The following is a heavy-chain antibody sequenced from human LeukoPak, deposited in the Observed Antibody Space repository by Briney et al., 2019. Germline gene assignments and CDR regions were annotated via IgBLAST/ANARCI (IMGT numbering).Heavy chain of an antibody. V-gene: IGHV4-34*01. D-gene: IGHD6-19*01. Sequence: SETLSLTCAVYGGSFSGYYWSWIRQPPGKGLEWIGEINHSGSTNYNPSLKSRVTISVDTSKNQFSLKLSSVPAADTAVYYCARHSRRIAVASSWFDPWGQGTLVTVSS. CDR2: INHSGST. J-gene: IGHJ5*02. CDR3: ARHSRRIAVASSWFDP. CDR1: GGSFSGYY.